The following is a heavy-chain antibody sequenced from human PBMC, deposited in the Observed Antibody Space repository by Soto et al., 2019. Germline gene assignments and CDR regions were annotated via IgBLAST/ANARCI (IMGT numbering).Heavy chain of an antibody. J-gene: IGHJ6*02. V-gene: IGHV3-7*05. Sequence: GGSLRLSCAASGFTFSSYWMSWVRQAPGKGLEWVANIKQDGSEKYYVDSVKGRFTISRDNAKNSLYLQMNSLRAEDTAVYYCARVKFERDGYNYEDGYYYYGMDVWGQGTTVTVSS. CDR3: ARVKFERDGYNYEDGYYYYGMDV. CDR2: IKQDGSEK. D-gene: IGHD5-12*01. CDR1: GFTFSSYW.